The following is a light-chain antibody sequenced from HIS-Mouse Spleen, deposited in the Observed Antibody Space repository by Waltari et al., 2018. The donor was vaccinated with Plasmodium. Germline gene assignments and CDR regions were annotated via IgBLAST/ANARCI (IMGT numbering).Light chain of an antibody. J-gene: IGLJ3*02. CDR1: NIGSKN. CDR3: QVWDSSTV. CDR2: RDS. Sequence: SVSVALGQTARITCGGNNIGSKNVHWYQQKPGQAPVLVIYRDSNRPSGIPERFSGSNSGNTATLTISRAQAGDEADYYCQVWDSSTVFGGGTKLTVL. V-gene: IGLV3-9*01.